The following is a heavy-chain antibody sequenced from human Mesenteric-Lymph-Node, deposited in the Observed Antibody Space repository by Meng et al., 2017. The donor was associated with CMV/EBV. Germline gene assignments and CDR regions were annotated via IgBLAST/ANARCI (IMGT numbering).Heavy chain of an antibody. J-gene: IGHJ5*02. CDR3: ASITSAA. Sequence: GESLKISCAASGFTFSSYSMNWVRQAPGKGLEWVSYISSSSSTIYYADSVKGRFTISRDNAKNTLYLQMDNLRAEDSAIYYCASITSAAWGQGTLVTVSS. V-gene: IGHV3-48*04. CDR1: GFTFSSYS. CDR2: ISSSSSTI. D-gene: IGHD1-26*01.